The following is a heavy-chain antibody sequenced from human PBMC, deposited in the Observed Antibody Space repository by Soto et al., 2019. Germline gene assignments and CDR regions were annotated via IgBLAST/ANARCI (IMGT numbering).Heavy chain of an antibody. J-gene: IGHJ5*02. CDR1: GFSLRASGVG. CDR2: IFWDDDK. V-gene: IGHV2-5*02. D-gene: IGHD3-10*01. Sequence: QITLKESGPTLVKPTQTLTLTCTFSGFSLRASGVGVGWIRQPPGKALQWLAVIFWDDDKRYSPSLKSRLTFTRDTSENQVVLTMSNMDPVDTATYYCAPKTPWFGELTWGQRTLVTVSP. CDR3: APKTPWFGELT.